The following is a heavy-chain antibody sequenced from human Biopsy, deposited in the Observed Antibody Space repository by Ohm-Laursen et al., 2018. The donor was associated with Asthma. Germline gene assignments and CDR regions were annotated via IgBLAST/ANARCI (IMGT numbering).Heavy chain of an antibody. V-gene: IGHV3-30*18. CDR3: AKVHRVYAMVGYFDY. D-gene: IGHD2-8*01. Sequence: SLRLSCSASGFSFNSYGMHWVRQAPGKGLEWVAVMSFDGRQTYYADSVKGRFTISRDNSKNTLYLQMNSLRAEDTAVYYCAKVHRVYAMVGYFDYWGQGTLVTVSS. CDR1: GFSFNSYG. CDR2: MSFDGRQT. J-gene: IGHJ4*02.